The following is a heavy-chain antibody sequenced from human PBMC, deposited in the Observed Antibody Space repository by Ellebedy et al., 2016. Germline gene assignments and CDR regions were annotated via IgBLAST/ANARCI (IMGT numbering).Heavy chain of an antibody. CDR3: AREWSGFDF. CDR2: IYDTGTT. J-gene: IGHJ3*01. Sequence: SETLSLXXSVSGGSITTYKWSWIRQSPGKGLEWIAYIYDTGTTHYNPSFMSRVSLSVDTSKNVFSLRLTSVTPEDSAVYYCAREWSGFDFWGQGTMVTVSS. D-gene: IGHD2-15*01. V-gene: IGHV4-59*01. CDR1: GGSITTYK.